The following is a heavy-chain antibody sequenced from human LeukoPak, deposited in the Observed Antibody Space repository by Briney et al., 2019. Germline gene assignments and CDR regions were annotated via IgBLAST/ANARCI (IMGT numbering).Heavy chain of an antibody. Sequence: GRSLRLSCAASGFTFDDYAMHWVRQAPGKGLEWVSGISWNSGSIGYADSVKGRFTISRDNAKNSLYLQMNSLRAEDTAVYYCAGVPYRWGQGTLVTVSS. CDR1: GFTFDDYA. D-gene: IGHD3-10*01. CDR2: ISWNSGSI. V-gene: IGHV3-9*01. J-gene: IGHJ5*02. CDR3: AGVPYR.